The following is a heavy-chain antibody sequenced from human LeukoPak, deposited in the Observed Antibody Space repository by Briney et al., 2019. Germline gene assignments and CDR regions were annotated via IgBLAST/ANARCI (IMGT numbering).Heavy chain of an antibody. D-gene: IGHD1-26*01. CDR1: GFTFSDYY. Sequence: GGSLRLSCAASGFTFSDYYMSWIRQAPGKGLEWVSYISSSGSTIYYADSVKGRFTISRDNAKNSLYLQMNSLRAEDTAVYYCAVSVGATSEWFDPWGQGILVTVSS. V-gene: IGHV3-11*04. CDR3: AVSVGATSEWFDP. CDR2: ISSSGSTI. J-gene: IGHJ5*02.